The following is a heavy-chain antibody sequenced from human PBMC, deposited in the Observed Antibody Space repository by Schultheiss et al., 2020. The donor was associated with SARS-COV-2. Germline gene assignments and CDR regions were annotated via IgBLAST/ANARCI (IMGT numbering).Heavy chain of an antibody. J-gene: IGHJ4*02. Sequence: GESLKISCAASGFTVSSNYMSWVRQAPGKGLEWVSVIYSGGSTYYADSVKGRFTISRDNSKNTLFLQMNSLRADDTAVYYCARDRRFDYWGQGTLVTVSS. V-gene: IGHV3-66*01. CDR2: IYSGGST. CDR1: GFTVSSNY. CDR3: ARDRRFDY.